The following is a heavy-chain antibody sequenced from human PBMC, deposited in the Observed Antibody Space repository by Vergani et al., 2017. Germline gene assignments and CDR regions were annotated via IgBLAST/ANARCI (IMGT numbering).Heavy chain of an antibody. CDR2: ISYDGSNK. CDR3: ARPQIVVVPAAYDAFDI. CDR1: GFSFGDYA. J-gene: IGHJ3*02. Sequence: VQLVESGGGLVPPGRSLRLSCAASGFSFGDYAMTWVRQAPGKGLEWVAVISYDGSNKYYADSVKGRFTISRDNSKNTLYLQMNSLRAEDTAVYYCARPQIVVVPAAYDAFDIWGQGTMVTVSS. D-gene: IGHD2-2*01. V-gene: IGHV3-30-3*01.